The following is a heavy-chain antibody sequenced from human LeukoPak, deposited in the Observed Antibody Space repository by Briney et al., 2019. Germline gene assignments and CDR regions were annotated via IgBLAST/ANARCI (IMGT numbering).Heavy chain of an antibody. V-gene: IGHV3-21*01. CDR1: GFTFSSYS. D-gene: IGHD4-17*01. J-gene: IGHJ4*02. CDR2: ISSSSSYI. Sequence: GGSLRLSCAASGFTFSSYSMNWVRQAPGKGLEWVSSISSSSSYICYADSVKGRFTISRDNAKNSLYLQMNSLRAEDTAVYYCARATVTKAPFDYWGQGTLVTVSS. CDR3: ARATVTKAPFDY.